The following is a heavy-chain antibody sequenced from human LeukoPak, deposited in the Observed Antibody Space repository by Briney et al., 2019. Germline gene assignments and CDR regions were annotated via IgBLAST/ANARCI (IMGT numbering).Heavy chain of an antibody. CDR3: ARRAMATDNWFDP. D-gene: IGHD5-18*01. CDR1: GFTFTTFW. Sequence: GGSLRLSCATSGFTFTTFWMHWVRQAPGKGLVWVSRINHDGSSTNYADSVKGRFTISRDNAKNTVYLQMNSLRAEDTAVYYCARRAMATDNWFDPWGQGTLVTVSS. J-gene: IGHJ5*02. CDR2: INHDGSST. V-gene: IGHV3-74*01.